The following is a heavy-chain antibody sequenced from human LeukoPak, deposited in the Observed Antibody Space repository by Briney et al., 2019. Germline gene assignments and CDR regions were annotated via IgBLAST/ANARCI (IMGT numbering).Heavy chain of an antibody. CDR1: GGSFSGYY. D-gene: IGHD3-3*01. Sequence: PSETLSLTCAVYGGSFSGYYWSWIRQPPGKGLEWIGEINHSGSTNYNPSLKSRVTISVDTSKNQFFLKLSSVTAADTAVYYCARASPVLRFLEWLASFDYWGQGTLVTVSS. CDR3: ARASPVLRFLEWLASFDY. V-gene: IGHV4-34*01. CDR2: INHSGST. J-gene: IGHJ4*02.